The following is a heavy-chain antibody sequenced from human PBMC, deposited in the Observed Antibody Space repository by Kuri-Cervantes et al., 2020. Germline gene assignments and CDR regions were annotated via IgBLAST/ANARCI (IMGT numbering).Heavy chain of an antibody. V-gene: IGHV4-30-2*01. Sequence: SETLSLTCAVSGGSISSGGYSWSWIRQPPGKGLEWIGYIYHSGSTNYNPSLKSRVTISVDTSKNQFSLKLSSVTAADTAVYYCARGMVYAPYGTLGYWGQGTLVTVSS. J-gene: IGHJ4*02. CDR1: GGSISSGGYS. CDR3: ARGMVYAPYGTLGY. D-gene: IGHD2-8*01. CDR2: IYHSGST.